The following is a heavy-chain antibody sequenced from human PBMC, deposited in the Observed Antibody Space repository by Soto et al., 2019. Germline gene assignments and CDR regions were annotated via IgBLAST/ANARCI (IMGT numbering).Heavy chain of an antibody. V-gene: IGHV1-2*04. CDR2: INPNSGGT. CDR3: ARVGGGALQTYYHYRMNV. CDR1: GYTFTGYY. D-gene: IGHD1-26*01. Sequence: GASVKVSCKASGYTFTGYYMHWVRQAPGQGLEWMVWINPNSGGTNYSQKFQGWVTMTSDTSISTAYNELSRLRSDDTAVYYCARVGGGALQTYYHYRMNVWGQGTTETVS. J-gene: IGHJ6*02.